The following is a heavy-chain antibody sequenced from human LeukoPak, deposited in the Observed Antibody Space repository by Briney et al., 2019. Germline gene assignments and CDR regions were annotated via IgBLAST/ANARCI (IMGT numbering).Heavy chain of an antibody. Sequence: SETLSLTCAVYVGSLSVYYWSWIRQPPGKGLEWVGEINHSGSTNYNPSLKSRVTISVDTSKNQFSLKLSSVTAADTAVYYCAQTAGGDYYGSGSVPHQHWGQGTLVTVSS. CDR1: VGSLSVYY. D-gene: IGHD3-10*01. V-gene: IGHV4-34*01. CDR3: AQTAGGDYYGSGSVPHQH. CDR2: INHSGST. J-gene: IGHJ1*01.